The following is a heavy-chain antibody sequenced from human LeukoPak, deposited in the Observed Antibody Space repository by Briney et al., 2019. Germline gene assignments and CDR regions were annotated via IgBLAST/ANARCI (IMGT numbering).Heavy chain of an antibody. CDR1: GASVTDYY. V-gene: IGHV4-4*07. D-gene: IGHD3-10*01. CDR3: ARLEGSGAPVY. J-gene: IGHJ4*02. CDR2: MSITENT. Sequence: PSETLFLTCTVSGASVTDYYWTWIRQPAGKGLEWIGRMSITENTYYSPSLESRVAISVDGFKNQFSLNLTSLTAADTAVYYCARLEGSGAPVYWGQGIRVTVSS.